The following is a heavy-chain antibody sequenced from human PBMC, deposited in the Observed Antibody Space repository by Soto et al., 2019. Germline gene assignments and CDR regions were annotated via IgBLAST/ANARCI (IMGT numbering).Heavy chain of an antibody. J-gene: IGHJ6*02. CDR3: ARGPTEELYGMDV. D-gene: IGHD1-7*01. CDR1: GGSISSSNW. V-gene: IGHV4-4*02. CDR2: IYHSGST. Sequence: LSLTCAVSGGSISSSNWWSWVRQPPGKGLEWIGEIYHSGSTNYNPSLKSRVTISVDKSKNQFSLKLSSVTAADTAVYYCARGPTEELYGMDVWGQGTTVTVSS.